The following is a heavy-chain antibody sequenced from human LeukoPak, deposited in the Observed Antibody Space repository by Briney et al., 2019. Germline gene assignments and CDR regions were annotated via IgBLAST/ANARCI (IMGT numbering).Heavy chain of an antibody. Sequence: GGSLRLSCAASGFTFSSYAMSWVRQAPGKGLEWVSAISGSGGSTYYADSVKGRFTISRDNSKNTLYLQMNSLRAEDTAVYYCAKDNYDFWSGEYAFDIWGQGTMVTVSS. J-gene: IGHJ3*02. D-gene: IGHD3-3*01. CDR2: ISGSGGST. V-gene: IGHV3-23*01. CDR3: AKDNYDFWSGEYAFDI. CDR1: GFTFSSYA.